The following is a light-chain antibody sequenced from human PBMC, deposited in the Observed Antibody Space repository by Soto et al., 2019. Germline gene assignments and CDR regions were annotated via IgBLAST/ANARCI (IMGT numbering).Light chain of an antibody. CDR1: QTISTF. CDR3: QQSLSSPEIT. CDR2: GAS. Sequence: DIQMTQSPSSLSASGGDRVTISCRASQTISTFLHWYHQRPGKAPKLLIYGASTLQIGVPSRFSGSGSGTDFTLTISSLQPDDLGTYYCQQSLSSPEITFGQGTRLEIK. J-gene: IGKJ5*01. V-gene: IGKV1-39*01.